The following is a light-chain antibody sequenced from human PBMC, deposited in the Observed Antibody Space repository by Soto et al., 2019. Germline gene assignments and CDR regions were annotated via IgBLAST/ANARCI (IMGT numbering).Light chain of an antibody. J-gene: IGKJ1*01. CDR3: QQRSNWPRT. Sequence: ELVMTQSPATLSASPGERATLSCRASQSVITNVAWYQQKPGQAPRLLIYGASTRATGIPARFSGSGSGTEFTLTISSLEPEDFAVYYCQQRSNWPRTFGQGTKVEIK. CDR1: QSVITN. V-gene: IGKV3-15*01. CDR2: GAS.